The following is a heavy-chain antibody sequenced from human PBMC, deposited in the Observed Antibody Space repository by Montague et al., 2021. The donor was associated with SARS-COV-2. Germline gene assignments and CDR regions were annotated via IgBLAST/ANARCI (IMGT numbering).Heavy chain of an antibody. D-gene: IGHD6-13*01. CDR2: ISYTGST. V-gene: IGHV4-39*01. CDR3: ARLPLVSSWSRAAGYYYYGMDV. Sequence: SETLCLTCTVSGGSISRSTSSWAWIRQPPGKGLEWIGSISYTGSTYYNPSLKSRVTISVDTSRNQFSLRLGSVTAADTSAYYCARLPLVSSWSRAAGYYYYGMDVWGQGTTVTVSS. J-gene: IGHJ6*02. CDR1: GGSISRSTSS.